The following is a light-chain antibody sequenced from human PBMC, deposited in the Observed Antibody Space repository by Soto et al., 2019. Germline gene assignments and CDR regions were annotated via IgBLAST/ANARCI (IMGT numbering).Light chain of an antibody. J-gene: IGKJ4*01. V-gene: IGKV3D-15*01. CDR1: QSVSSN. Sequence: EIVMTQSPATLSVSPGERATLSCRASQSVSSNLAWYQQKPGQAPRLLIYGASSRATGIPDRFSGSGSGTEFTLTISSLQPDDFATYYCQQYHNYSPLTFGGGTKVDIK. CDR3: QQYHNYSPLT. CDR2: GAS.